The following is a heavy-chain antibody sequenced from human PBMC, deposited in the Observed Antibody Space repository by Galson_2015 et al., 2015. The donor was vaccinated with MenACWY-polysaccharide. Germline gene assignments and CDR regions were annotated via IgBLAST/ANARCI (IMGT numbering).Heavy chain of an antibody. J-gene: IGHJ2*01. V-gene: IGHV4-4*07. CDR3: ARRSLGNWYFDL. D-gene: IGHD7-27*01. CDR1: NGSITSYY. Sequence: LSLTCTVSNGSITSYYWSWIRQSAGKRLEWIGRIHASGSTTYNPSLKSRVAMSVDMSKNQVSLRLTSVTAADTAVYHCARRSLGNWYFDLWGRGTLVTVSS. CDR2: IHASGST.